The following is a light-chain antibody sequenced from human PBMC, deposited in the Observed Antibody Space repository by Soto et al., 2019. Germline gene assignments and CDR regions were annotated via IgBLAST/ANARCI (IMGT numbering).Light chain of an antibody. CDR2: DVS. J-gene: IGLJ3*02. CDR3: CSYADNNIL. Sequence: QSVLTQPASVSGSPGQSITISCTGTSSDVGGYNYVSWYQQHPGKAPKLMIYDVSNRPSGVSNRFSGSKSGNTASLTTSGLQAEDEADYYCCSYADNNILFGGGTKVTVL. V-gene: IGLV2-14*01. CDR1: SSDVGGYNY.